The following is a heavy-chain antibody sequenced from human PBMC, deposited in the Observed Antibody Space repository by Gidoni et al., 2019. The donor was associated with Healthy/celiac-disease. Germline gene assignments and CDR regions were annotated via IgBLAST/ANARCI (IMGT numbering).Heavy chain of an antibody. Sequence: QLQLQESCPGLVKPSATLSLTCTVSAGSISSSSYYWGWIRQPPGKGLEWIGGIYYIGSTYDNPSLKSRGTISVDTSKNQFSLKLSSVTAADTAVYYCARVPQYRPIDYWGQGTLVTVSS. CDR1: AGSISSSSYY. CDR2: IYYIGST. CDR3: ARVPQYRPIDY. J-gene: IGHJ4*02. V-gene: IGHV4-39*01. D-gene: IGHD2-2*01.